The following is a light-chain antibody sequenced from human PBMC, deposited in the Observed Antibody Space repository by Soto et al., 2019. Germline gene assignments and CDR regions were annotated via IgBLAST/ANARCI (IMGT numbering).Light chain of an antibody. V-gene: IGKV3-15*01. J-gene: IGKJ2*01. CDR2: GAS. CDR1: QSVSSN. Sequence: IVMTQSPATLAVSPGERATLSCRASQSVSSNLAWYQQQPGQAPRLLIYGASTRATGFPARFSGSGSGTEFTLTISSLQSEDFAVYYCQQYNDWPRTFGQGTKLEIK. CDR3: QQYNDWPRT.